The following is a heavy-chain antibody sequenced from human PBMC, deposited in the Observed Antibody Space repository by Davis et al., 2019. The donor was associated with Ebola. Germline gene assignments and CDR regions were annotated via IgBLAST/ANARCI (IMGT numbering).Heavy chain of an antibody. V-gene: IGHV4-61*01. CDR2: IYYSGST. Sequence: PSETLSLTCAVSGYSIGSGYHWGWIRQPPGKGLEWIGYIYYSGSTNDNPSLKSRVTISVDTSKNQFSLKLSSVTAADTAVYYCAREPQLNSKTTVTNNWYFDLWGRGTLVTVSS. D-gene: IGHD4-17*01. J-gene: IGHJ2*01. CDR1: GYSIGSGYH. CDR3: AREPQLNSKTTVTNNWYFDL.